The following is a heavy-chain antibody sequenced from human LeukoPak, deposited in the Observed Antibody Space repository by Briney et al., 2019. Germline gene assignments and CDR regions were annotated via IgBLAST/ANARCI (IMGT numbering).Heavy chain of an antibody. J-gene: IGHJ4*02. D-gene: IGHD1-7*01. CDR2: IYYSGST. V-gene: IGHV4-59*01. CDR3: ARGENWNYYFDY. Sequence: SETLSLTCTVSGGSISSYYWSWIRQPPGKGLEWIGYIYYSGSTNYNPSLKSRVTISVDTSKNQFSLKLSSVTAADTAVYYCARGENWNYYFDYWGQGTLVTVSS. CDR1: GGSISSYY.